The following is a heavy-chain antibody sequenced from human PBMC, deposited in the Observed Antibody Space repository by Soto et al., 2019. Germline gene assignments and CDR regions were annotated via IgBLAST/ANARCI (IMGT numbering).Heavy chain of an antibody. J-gene: IGHJ4*02. Sequence: GGSLRLSCAASGFTFSSYAMSWVRQAPGKGLEWVSAISGSGGSTYYADSVKGRFTISRDNSKNTLYLQMNSLRAEDTAVYYCAKDKGSSSIGGYYFDYWGQGTLVTVSS. CDR1: GFTFSSYA. V-gene: IGHV3-23*01. CDR2: ISGSGGST. D-gene: IGHD6-6*01. CDR3: AKDKGSSSIGGYYFDY.